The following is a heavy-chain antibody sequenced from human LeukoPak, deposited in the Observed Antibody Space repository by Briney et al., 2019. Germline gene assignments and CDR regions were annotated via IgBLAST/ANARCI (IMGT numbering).Heavy chain of an antibody. D-gene: IGHD6-19*01. CDR1: GFNFRSYA. V-gene: IGHV3-23*01. CDR3: ARDSPLRGYSSGWASNSFDF. CDR2: ITGGAAAT. Sequence: GGSLRLSCAAPGFNFRSYAMSWVRQAPGKGLEWVSTITGGAAATYYGDSVKGRHTISRDNSKNTLYLQMNSLRAEDTAVYYCARDSPLRGYSSGWASNSFDFWGQGTLDTVSS. J-gene: IGHJ4*02.